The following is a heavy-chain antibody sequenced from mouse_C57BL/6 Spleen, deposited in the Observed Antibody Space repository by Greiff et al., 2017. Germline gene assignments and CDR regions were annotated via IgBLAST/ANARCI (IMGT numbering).Heavy chain of an antibody. CDR1: GFSLTSYG. Sequence: VMLVESGPGLVQPSQSLSITCTVSGFSLTSYGVHWVRQSPGKGLEWLGVIWSGGSTDYNAAFISRLSISKDNSKSQVFFKMNSLQADDTAIYYCARGDYDYGGAMDYWGQGTSVTVSS. CDR3: ARGDYDYGGAMDY. D-gene: IGHD2-4*01. CDR2: IWSGGST. V-gene: IGHV2-2*01. J-gene: IGHJ4*01.